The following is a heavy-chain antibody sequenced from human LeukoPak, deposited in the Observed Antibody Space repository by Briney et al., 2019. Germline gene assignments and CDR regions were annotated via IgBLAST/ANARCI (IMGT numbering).Heavy chain of an antibody. V-gene: IGHV3-23*01. D-gene: IGHD2-15*01. CDR3: ARDGEPYCSGGSCYPIDY. CDR1: GFTFSSYA. J-gene: IGHJ4*02. CDR2: ISGSGGST. Sequence: PPGGSLRLSCAASGFTFSSYAMSWVRQAPGKGLEWVSAISGSGGSTYYADSVKGRFTISRDNAKNSLYLQMNSLRAEDTAVYYCARDGEPYCSGGSCYPIDYWGQGTLVTVSS.